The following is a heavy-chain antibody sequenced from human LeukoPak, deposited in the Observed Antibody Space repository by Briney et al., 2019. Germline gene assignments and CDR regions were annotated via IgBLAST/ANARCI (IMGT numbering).Heavy chain of an antibody. V-gene: IGHV1-2*02. D-gene: IGHD3-3*01. CDR2: INPNSGGT. J-gene: IGHJ4*02. CDR1: GYTFTGYY. CDR3: ARSNYDFWSGYYGY. Sequence: ASVKVSCKASGYTFTGYYMHWVRQAPGHGLEWMGWINPNSGGTNYAQKFQGGVTMTRDTSISTAYMELSRLRSDDTAVYYCARSNYDFWSGYYGYWGQGTLVTVSS.